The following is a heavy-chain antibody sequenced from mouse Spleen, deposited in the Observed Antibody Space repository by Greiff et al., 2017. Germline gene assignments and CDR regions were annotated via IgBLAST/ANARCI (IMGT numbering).Heavy chain of an antibody. Sequence: DVQLQESGAELVRPGASVKLSCTASGFNIKDYYMHWVKQRPEQGLEWIGRIDPEDGDTEYAPKFQGKATMTADTSSNTAYLQLSSLTSEDTAVYYCTRTPYYSNYGFAYWGQGTLVTVSA. V-gene: IGHV14-1*01. J-gene: IGHJ3*01. CDR2: IDPEDGDT. CDR3: TRTPYYSNYGFAY. CDR1: GFNIKDYY. D-gene: IGHD2-5*01.